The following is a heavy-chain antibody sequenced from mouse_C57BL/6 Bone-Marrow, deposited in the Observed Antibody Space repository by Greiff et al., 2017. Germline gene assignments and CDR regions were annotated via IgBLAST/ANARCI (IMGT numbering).Heavy chain of an antibody. V-gene: IGHV1-82*01. Sequence: QVQLQQSGPELVKPGASVKISCKASGYAFSSSWMNWVKQRPGKGLEWIGRIYPGDGDTNYHGKFKGKATLTADKYSSTASMQLSSLTSEDSACYFCASEGLAGPWVAYWGQGTLVTVSA. D-gene: IGHD1-1*01. CDR1: GYAFSSSW. CDR3: ASEGLAGPWVAY. CDR2: IYPGDGDT. J-gene: IGHJ3*01.